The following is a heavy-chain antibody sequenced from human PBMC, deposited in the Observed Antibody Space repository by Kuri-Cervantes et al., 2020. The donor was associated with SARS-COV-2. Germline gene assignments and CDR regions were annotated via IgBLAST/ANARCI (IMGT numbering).Heavy chain of an antibody. Sequence: SETLSLTCTVSGGSISSADYYWSWIRQPPGKGLEWIGYIYYSGSTYYNPSLKSRITISVDTSKNQFSLKLSSATTADTAVYYCASCPGGLPYYYYGMDVWGQGTTVTVSS. J-gene: IGHJ6*02. CDR2: IYYSGST. CDR3: ASCPGGLPYYYYGMDV. V-gene: IGHV4-30-4*01. D-gene: IGHD5-18*01. CDR1: GGSISSADYY.